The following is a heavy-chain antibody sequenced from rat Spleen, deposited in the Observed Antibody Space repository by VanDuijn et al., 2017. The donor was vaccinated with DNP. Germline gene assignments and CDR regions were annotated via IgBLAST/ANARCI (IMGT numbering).Heavy chain of an antibody. CDR3: AKGFTTRDY. J-gene: IGHJ2*01. CDR2: ISANAGSS. V-gene: IGHV5S13*01. D-gene: IGHD1-4*01. Sequence: EVQLVESGGGVVQPGRSLKLSCAASGFTFSYYGMAWVRQPPKKGLEWVASISANAGSSSYRDSVKGRFTISRHNAENTLYLQMDSLWSEDTATYYCAKGFTTRDYWGQGVTVTVSS. CDR1: GFTFSYYG.